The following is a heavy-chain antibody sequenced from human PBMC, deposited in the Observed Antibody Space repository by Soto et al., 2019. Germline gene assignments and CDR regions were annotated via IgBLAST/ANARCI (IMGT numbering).Heavy chain of an antibody. Sequence: SETLSLTCTVSGGSVSSGSYYWSWIRQPPGKGLEWIGYIYYSGSTNYNPSLKSRVTISVDTSKNQFSLKLSSVTAADTAVYYCARVPLTADENYYFDYWGQGTLVTVSS. J-gene: IGHJ4*02. D-gene: IGHD7-27*01. CDR1: GGSVSSGSYY. CDR3: ARVPLTADENYYFDY. CDR2: IYYSGST. V-gene: IGHV4-61*01.